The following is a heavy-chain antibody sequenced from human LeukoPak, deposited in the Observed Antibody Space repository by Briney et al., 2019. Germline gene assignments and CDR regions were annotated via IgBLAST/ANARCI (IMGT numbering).Heavy chain of an antibody. V-gene: IGHV3-21*04. CDR2: ISSSSSYI. CDR1: GFTFSSYS. CDR3: AKEFSSGWYLSFEVYFDY. Sequence: AGGSLRLSCAASGFTFSSYSMNWVRQAPGKGLEWVSSISSSSSYIYYADSVKGRFTISRDNAKNSLYLQMNSLRAEDTAVYYCAKEFSSGWYLSFEVYFDYWGQGTLVTVSS. D-gene: IGHD6-19*01. J-gene: IGHJ4*02.